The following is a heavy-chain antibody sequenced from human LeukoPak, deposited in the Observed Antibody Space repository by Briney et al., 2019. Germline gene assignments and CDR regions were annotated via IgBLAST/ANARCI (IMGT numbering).Heavy chain of an antibody. CDR2: ISGSGGST. CDR1: GFTFTNYA. D-gene: IGHD3-22*01. V-gene: IGHV3-23*01. J-gene: IGHJ6*03. CDR3: AKGSADSTGYYYAYYYYYMDV. Sequence: GGSLRLSCAASGFTFTNYAMDWVRQAPGKGLEWVSAISGSGGSTYYADSVKGRFTISRDTSKNTLDLQMNSLRAEDTAVYYCAKGSADSTGYYYAYYYYYMDVWGKGTTVTVSS.